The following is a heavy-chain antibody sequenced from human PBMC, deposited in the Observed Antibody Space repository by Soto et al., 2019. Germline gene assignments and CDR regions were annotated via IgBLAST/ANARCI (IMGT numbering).Heavy chain of an antibody. CDR3: ARGPAQFDP. CDR1: GGSFSSLV. Sequence: AVKVSCKASGGSFSSLVISWLRQAPGQGPEWMGGINPMLGVANFAQKFQDRVTITADESTTTAYMELSSLRSEDTAVYYCARGPAQFDPWGQGTLVTVSS. D-gene: IGHD2-2*01. CDR2: INPMLGVA. V-gene: IGHV1-69*10. J-gene: IGHJ5*02.